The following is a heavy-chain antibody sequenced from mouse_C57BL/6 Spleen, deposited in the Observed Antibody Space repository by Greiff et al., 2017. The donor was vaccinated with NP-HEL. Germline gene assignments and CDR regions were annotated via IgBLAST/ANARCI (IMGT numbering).Heavy chain of an antibody. D-gene: IGHD3-1*01. CDR2: INYDGSST. J-gene: IGHJ4*01. CDR3: AREGIRDAMDY. V-gene: IGHV5-16*01. CDR1: GFTFSDYY. Sequence: EVKLVESEGGLVQPGRSMKLSCTASGFTFSDYYMAWVRQVPEKGLEWVANINYDGSSTYYLDSLKSRFIISRDNAKNILYLQMSSLKSEDTATYYCAREGIRDAMDYWGQGTSVTVSS.